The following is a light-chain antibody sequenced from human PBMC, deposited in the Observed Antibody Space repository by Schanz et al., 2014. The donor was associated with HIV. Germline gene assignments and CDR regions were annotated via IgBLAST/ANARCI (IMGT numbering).Light chain of an antibody. V-gene: IGKV1-5*03. CDR2: EAS. CDR3: LQYNDYAYS. Sequence: DIQMTQSPSTLSASVGDRITITCRASQSISGWLAWYQQKPGEAPNLLISEASTLKSGVPSRFSGSGSGTDFTLTISSLQPDDFATYYCLQYNDYAYSFGQGTKLEI. CDR1: QSISGW. J-gene: IGKJ2*03.